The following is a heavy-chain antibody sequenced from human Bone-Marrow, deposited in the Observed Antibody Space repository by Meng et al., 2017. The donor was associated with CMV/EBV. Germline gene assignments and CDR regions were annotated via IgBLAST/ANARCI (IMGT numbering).Heavy chain of an antibody. CDR1: GGSISSYY. V-gene: IGHV4-59*01. D-gene: IGHD3-10*01. J-gene: IGHJ6*01. Sequence: SETLSLTCTVPGGSISSYYWSWIRQPPGKGLEWIGYIYYSGSTNYNPSLKSRVTISVDTSKNQFSLKLSSVTAADTAVYYCARVALYYYGSGSPLHETNYYYGMDVWGQGTTVTVYS. CDR2: IYYSGST. CDR3: ARVALYYYGSGSPLHETNYYYGMDV.